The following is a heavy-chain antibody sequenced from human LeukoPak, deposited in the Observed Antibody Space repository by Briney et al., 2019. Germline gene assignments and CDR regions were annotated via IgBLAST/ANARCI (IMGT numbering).Heavy chain of an antibody. CDR2: ISGSGDRT. J-gene: IGHJ5*02. D-gene: IGHD3-10*01. CDR1: GFTFSSYA. CDR3: VKEQNSGPNWFDP. V-gene: IGHV3-23*01. Sequence: PGGSLRLSCAASGFTFSSYAMHWVRQDPGKGLEWVSAISGSGDRTHYADSVKGRFTISRDNSKNTLYLQMNSLRAEDTAVYYCVKEQNSGPNWFDPWGQGTLVIVSS.